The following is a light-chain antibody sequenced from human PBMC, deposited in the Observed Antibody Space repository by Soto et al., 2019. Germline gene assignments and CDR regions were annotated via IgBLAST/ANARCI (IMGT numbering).Light chain of an antibody. V-gene: IGKV1-39*01. CDR1: QSISSY. J-gene: IGKJ1*01. Sequence: CRASQSISSYLNWYQQKPGKAPKLLIYAASSLQSGVPSRFSGSGSGTDFTLTISSLQPDDFATYYCQQYNSYPWTFGQGTKVDI. CDR3: QQYNSYPWT. CDR2: AAS.